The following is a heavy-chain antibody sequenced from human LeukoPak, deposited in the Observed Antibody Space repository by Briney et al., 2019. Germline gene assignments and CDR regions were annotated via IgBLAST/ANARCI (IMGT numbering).Heavy chain of an antibody. V-gene: IGHV3-21*01. CDR1: GVTFSHYN. CDR3: ARDPWTNYGDYVRFDY. D-gene: IGHD4-17*01. Sequence: GGSLRLSCAASGVTFSHYNMNWVRQAPGKRLKWVSSISSSSTYIYYADSVKGRFTISRDNAKNSLYLEMNSLRAEDTAVYYCARDPWTNYGDYVRFDYWGQGTLVTVSS. CDR2: ISSSSTYI. J-gene: IGHJ4*02.